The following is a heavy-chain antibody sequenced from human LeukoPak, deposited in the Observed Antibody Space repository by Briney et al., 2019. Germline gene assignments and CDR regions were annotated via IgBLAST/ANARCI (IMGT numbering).Heavy chain of an antibody. Sequence: GGSLRLSCAASGFTFSSYRMNWVRQAPGKGLEWVSHISSSGSTTYYADSVKGRFTISRDNAKDSLYLQMSSLRAEDTAVYYCARNFYDSTGYYYAFDCWGQGTLVTVSS. V-gene: IGHV3-48*04. CDR3: ARNFYDSTGYYYAFDC. D-gene: IGHD3-22*01. CDR2: ISSSGSTT. CDR1: GFTFSSYR. J-gene: IGHJ4*02.